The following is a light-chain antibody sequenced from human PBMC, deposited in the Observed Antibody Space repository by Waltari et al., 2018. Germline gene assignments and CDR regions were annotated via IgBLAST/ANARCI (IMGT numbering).Light chain of an antibody. CDR2: DTS. Sequence: EIALTQSPGTLSLSPGDRATLSCRASQSVSRYLAWYQQKPGQAPRLLIYDTSIRATGVPDRFGGSGSGTDFSLTISRLEPEDFAVYYCQKYGTLPATFGQGTKVQMK. V-gene: IGKV3-20*01. CDR3: QKYGTLPAT. CDR1: QSVSRY. J-gene: IGKJ1*01.